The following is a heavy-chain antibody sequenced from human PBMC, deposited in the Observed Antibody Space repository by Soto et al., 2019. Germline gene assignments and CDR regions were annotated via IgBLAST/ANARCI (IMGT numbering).Heavy chain of an antibody. V-gene: IGHV3-30*04. J-gene: IGHJ4*02. CDR2: ISHDGSNK. D-gene: IGHD5-18*01. Sequence: QVQLVESGGGVVQPGRSLRLSCAASGFTFSHYTIHWVRQAPGKGLEWVAVISHDGSNKYYADSVKGRFTISRDNSKNTLYLKMNSLRGEDTAVYYCAKGTDTAIDYWGQGTLVTVSS. CDR1: GFTFSHYT. CDR3: AKGTDTAIDY.